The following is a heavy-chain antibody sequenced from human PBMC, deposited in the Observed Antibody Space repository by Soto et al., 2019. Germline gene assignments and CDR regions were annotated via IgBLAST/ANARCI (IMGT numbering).Heavy chain of an antibody. V-gene: IGHV3-23*01. D-gene: IGHD1-7*01. Sequence: EVQLLESGGGLGQPGGSLRLSCAASGFSFTNYVMNWVRQTPGKGLEWVSTISGSGDSTYYTDSVKGRFTISRDNSKSTLFLQTNCLSADDTAVYYCVRRALTATTSWGSFDIWGQGTMVTVSS. J-gene: IGHJ3*02. CDR3: VRRALTATTSWGSFDI. CDR2: ISGSGDST. CDR1: GFSFTNYV.